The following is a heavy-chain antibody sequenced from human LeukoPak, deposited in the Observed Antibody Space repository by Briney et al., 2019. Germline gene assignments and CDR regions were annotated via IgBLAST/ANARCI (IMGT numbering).Heavy chain of an antibody. Sequence: GGSLRLSCAASEFTFSNYAMSWVRQAPGKGLEWVSAISGSGGSTFYADSVKGRFTISRDISKNTLYLQMNSLRAEDTAVYYCAKAQSGSYSYNWFDPWGRGTLVTVSS. CDR3: AKAQSGSYSYNWFDP. V-gene: IGHV3-23*01. D-gene: IGHD1-26*01. J-gene: IGHJ5*02. CDR2: ISGSGGST. CDR1: EFTFSNYA.